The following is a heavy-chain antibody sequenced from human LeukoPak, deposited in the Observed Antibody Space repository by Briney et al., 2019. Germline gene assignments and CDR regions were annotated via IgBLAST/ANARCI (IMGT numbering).Heavy chain of an antibody. CDR1: GFTFSSNW. CDR2: INEDGSTT. CDR3: AKDLRELDY. Sequence: GGSLRLSCAASGFTFSSNWMHWVRQAPGKGLVWVPRINEDGSTTNYADSVKGRSTIFRDNAKNTLYLQMNSLRAEDTAVYYCAKDLRELDYWGQGTLVTVSS. V-gene: IGHV3-74*01. D-gene: IGHD1-7*01. J-gene: IGHJ4*02.